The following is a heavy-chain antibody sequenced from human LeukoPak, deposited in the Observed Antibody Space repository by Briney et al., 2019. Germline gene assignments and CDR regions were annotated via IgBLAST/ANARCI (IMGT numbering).Heavy chain of an antibody. CDR1: GGSFSGYY. CDR3: ARVRQQPLDY. J-gene: IGHJ4*02. V-gene: IGHV4-59*01. D-gene: IGHD6-13*01. Sequence: SETLSLACAVYGGSFSGYYWSWIRQPPGKGLEWIGYIYYSGSTNYNPSLKSRVTISVDTSKNQFSLKLSSVTAADTAVYYCARVRQQPLDYWGQGTLVTVSS. CDR2: IYYSGST.